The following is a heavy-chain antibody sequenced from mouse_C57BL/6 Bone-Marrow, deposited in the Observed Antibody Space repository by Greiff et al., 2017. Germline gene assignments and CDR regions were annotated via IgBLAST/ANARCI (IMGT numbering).Heavy chain of an antibody. V-gene: IGHV7-3*01. CDR1: GFTFTDYY. J-gene: IGHJ2*01. Sequence: EVKVEESGGGLVQPGGSLSLSCASSGFTFTDYYMSWVRQPPGKALEWLGFIRNKANGYTTEYSASVKGRFTISRDNSQSILYLQMNALRAEDSATYYCARAGITTVVPYFDYWGQGTTLTVSS. CDR3: ARAGITTVVPYFDY. CDR2: IRNKANGYTT. D-gene: IGHD1-1*01.